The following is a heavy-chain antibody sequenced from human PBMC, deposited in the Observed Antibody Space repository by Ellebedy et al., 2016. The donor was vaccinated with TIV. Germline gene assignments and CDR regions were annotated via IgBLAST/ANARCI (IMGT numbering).Heavy chain of an antibody. CDR1: GGSISSYY. J-gene: IGHJ4*02. CDR3: ARHLFGELSNL. D-gene: IGHD3-10*01. V-gene: IGHV4-59*08. CDR2: IYYSGST. Sequence: MPGGSLRLSCTVSGGSISSYYWSWIRQPPGKGLEWIGYIYYSGSTNYNPSLKSRVTISVDTSKNQFSLKLSSVTAADTAVYYCARHLFGELSNLWGQGTLVTVSS.